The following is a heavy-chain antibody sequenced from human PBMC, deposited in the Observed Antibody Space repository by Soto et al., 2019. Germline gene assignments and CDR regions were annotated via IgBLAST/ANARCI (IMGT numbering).Heavy chain of an antibody. J-gene: IGHJ6*02. CDR1: GFTFSSYG. CDR2: ISYDGSNK. Sequence: QVQLVESGGCVVQPGRSLRLSCAASGFTFSSYGMHWVRQAPGKGLEWVAVISYDGSNKYYADSVKGRFTISRDNSKNTLYLQMNSLIAEDTAVYYCAKDRGFGEFGGMDVWGQGTTVTVSS. D-gene: IGHD3-10*01. CDR3: AKDRGFGEFGGMDV. V-gene: IGHV3-30*18.